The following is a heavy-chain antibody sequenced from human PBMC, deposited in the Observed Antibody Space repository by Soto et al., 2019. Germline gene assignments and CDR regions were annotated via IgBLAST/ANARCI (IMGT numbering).Heavy chain of an antibody. CDR1: GFTFSSYA. CDR3: ARDASRYSSGWYDY. D-gene: IGHD6-19*01. CDR2: ISYDGSNK. Sequence: QVQLVESGGGVVQPGRSLRLSCAASGFTFSSYAMHWVRQAPGKGLEWVAVISYDGSNKYYADSVKGRFTSSRDNSKSTLYLQMNSLRAEDTAVYYCARDASRYSSGWYDYWGQGTLVTVSS. V-gene: IGHV3-30-3*01. J-gene: IGHJ4*02.